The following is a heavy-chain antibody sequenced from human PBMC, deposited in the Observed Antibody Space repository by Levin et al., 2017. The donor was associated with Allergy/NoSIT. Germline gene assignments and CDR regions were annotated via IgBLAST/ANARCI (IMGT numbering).Heavy chain of an antibody. CDR1: GFTFTNYG. D-gene: IGHD3-10*01. CDR2: ISYDGSKK. CDR3: AKAKGVLHLWMNYWYFDL. J-gene: IGHJ2*01. V-gene: IGHV3-30*18. Sequence: LSLTCAASGFTFTNYGTHWVRQAPGKGLEWVAAISYDGSKKYYADSLKGRFTISRDNSKKTLYLQMNSLGGEDTAIYYCAKAKGVLHLWMNYWYFDLWGHGTLVTVSS.